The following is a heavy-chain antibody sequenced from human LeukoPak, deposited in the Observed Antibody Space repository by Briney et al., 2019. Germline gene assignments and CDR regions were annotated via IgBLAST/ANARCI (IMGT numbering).Heavy chain of an antibody. CDR2: IKQDGSQI. V-gene: IGHV3-7*03. Sequence: PGGSLRLSCVASGFSLSNHWMNWVRQAPGKGPEWVAKIKQDGSQIFYVDSVKGRFTISRDNAKNSLFLQMNSLRAEDTAVYYCARAPADGYNTYYFDYWGQGTLVTVSS. CDR1: GFSLSNHW. D-gene: IGHD5-24*01. J-gene: IGHJ4*02. CDR3: ARAPADGYNTYYFDY.